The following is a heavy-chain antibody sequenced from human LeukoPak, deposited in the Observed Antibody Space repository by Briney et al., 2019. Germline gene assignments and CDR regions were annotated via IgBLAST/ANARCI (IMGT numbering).Heavy chain of an antibody. Sequence: PGGSLRLSCAASGFTFSSYSMNWVRQAPGKGLEWVSYISSSSSTIYYADSVKGRFTISRDNAKNSLYLQMNSLRDEDTAVYYRARDDYYYDSSGYYYSVAFDIWGQGTMVTVSS. J-gene: IGHJ3*02. D-gene: IGHD3-22*01. CDR3: ARDDYYYDSSGYYYSVAFDI. V-gene: IGHV3-48*02. CDR2: ISSSSSTI. CDR1: GFTFSSYS.